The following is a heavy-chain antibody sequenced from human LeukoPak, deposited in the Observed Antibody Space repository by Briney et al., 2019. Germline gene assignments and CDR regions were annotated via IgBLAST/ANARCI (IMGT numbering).Heavy chain of an antibody. CDR2: ISSSSSTI. D-gene: IGHD3-22*01. V-gene: IGHV3-48*04. J-gene: IGHJ4*02. CDR1: GFTFSSYS. Sequence: PGGSLRLSCAASGFTFSSYSMNWVRQAPGKGLEWVSCISSSSSTIYYADSVKGRFTISRDNAKNSLYLQMNSLRAEDTAVYYCAREPYYCDSSGYYYTYYFDYWGQGTLVTVSS. CDR3: AREPYYCDSSGYYYTYYFDY.